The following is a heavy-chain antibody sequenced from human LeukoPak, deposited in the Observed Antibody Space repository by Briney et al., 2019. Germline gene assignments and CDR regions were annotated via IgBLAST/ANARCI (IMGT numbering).Heavy chain of an antibody. CDR2: INPNSGGT. Sequence: ASVKVSCKASGYTFTGYYMHWVRQAPGQGLEWMGRINPNSGGTNYAQKFQGRVTMTRDTSISTAYMELSRLRSDDTAVYYCARLPRNYRAPDYWGQGTLVTVSS. D-gene: IGHD1-7*01. J-gene: IGHJ4*02. CDR1: GYTFTGYY. V-gene: IGHV1-2*06. CDR3: ARLPRNYRAPDY.